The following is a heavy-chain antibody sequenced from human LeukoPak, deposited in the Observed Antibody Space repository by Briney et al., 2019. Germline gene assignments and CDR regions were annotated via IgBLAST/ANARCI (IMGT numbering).Heavy chain of an antibody. D-gene: IGHD3-10*01. CDR2: IIPIFGTA. J-gene: IGHJ4*02. CDR1: GGTFSSYA. V-gene: IGHV1-69*05. CDR3: ARSGSGSYYSSPPFDY. Sequence: AVTVSCKASGGTFSSYAISWVRQAPGQGLEWVGGIIPIFGTANYAQKFQGRVTITTDESTSTAYMELSSLRPEDTAVYYCARSGSGSYYSSPPFDYWGQGTLVTVSS.